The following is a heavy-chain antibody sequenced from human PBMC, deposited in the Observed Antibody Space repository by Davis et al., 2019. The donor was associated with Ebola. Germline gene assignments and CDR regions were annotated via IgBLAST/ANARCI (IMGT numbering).Heavy chain of an antibody. CDR3: ARGHNYGFEY. CDR1: GYTFTDYN. Sequence: ASVKVSCKASGYTFTDYNIHWVRQAPGQGLEWLGRVILKSGATNYAQKFQGRVTMTRDTSVNTAYMELSRLTSDDTAVYYCARGHNYGFEYWGQGTLVTVSS. CDR2: VILKSGAT. J-gene: IGHJ4*02. D-gene: IGHD5-18*01. V-gene: IGHV1-2*06.